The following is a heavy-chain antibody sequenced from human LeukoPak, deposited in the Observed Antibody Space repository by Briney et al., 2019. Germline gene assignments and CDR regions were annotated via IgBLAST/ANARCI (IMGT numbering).Heavy chain of an antibody. Sequence: ASVKVSCKVSGYTFTRYDINWVRQATGQGLEWMGWMNPNSGNTGYAQKFQGRVTITRNTSINTAYMELSSLRSEDTAVYYCARTYYDFWSGYSLVYNWFDPWGQGTLVTVSS. CDR2: MNPNSGNT. CDR3: ARTYYDFWSGYSLVYNWFDP. V-gene: IGHV1-8*03. CDR1: GYTFTRYD. D-gene: IGHD3-3*01. J-gene: IGHJ5*02.